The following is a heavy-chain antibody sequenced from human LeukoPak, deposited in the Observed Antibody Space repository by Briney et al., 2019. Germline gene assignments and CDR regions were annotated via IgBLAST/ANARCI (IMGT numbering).Heavy chain of an antibody. D-gene: IGHD3-22*01. CDR2: INQDGSEK. Sequence: PGGSLRLSCAASGFTFTTYWMGWVRQAPGKGLEWVANINQDGSEKYYVDSVKGRFTISRDNAKNSLYLQMNSLRAEDTAVYYCARGFHRYSYDSGAYSIYWGQGTLVTVSS. CDR1: GFTFTTYW. CDR3: ARGFHRYSYDSGAYSIY. J-gene: IGHJ4*02. V-gene: IGHV3-7*01.